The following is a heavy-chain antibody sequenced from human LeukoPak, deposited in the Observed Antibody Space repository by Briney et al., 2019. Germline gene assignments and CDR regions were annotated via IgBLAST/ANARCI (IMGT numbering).Heavy chain of an antibody. J-gene: IGHJ4*02. CDR3: ARGGTYDY. CDR1: GGSISSSGYY. CDR2: IYYSGST. D-gene: IGHD3-16*01. V-gene: IGHV4-39*01. Sequence: SETLSLTCTVSGGSISSSGYYWGWIRQPPGKGLEWIGNIYYSGSTYYNPSLKSRVTISVDTSKNQFSLKLSSVTAADTAVYYCARGGTYDYWGQGTLVTVSS.